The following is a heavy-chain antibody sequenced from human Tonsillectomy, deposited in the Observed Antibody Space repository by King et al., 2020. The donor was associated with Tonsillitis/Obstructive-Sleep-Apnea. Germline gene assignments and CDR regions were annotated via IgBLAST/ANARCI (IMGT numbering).Heavy chain of an antibody. V-gene: IGHV5-10-1*01. CDR2: IDPSDSYT. CDR1: GYSFTSYW. J-gene: IGHJ4*02. CDR3: ARPGGYCTGGVCYGY. Sequence: QLVQSGAEVKKPGESLRISCKGSGYSFTSYWISWVRQMPGKGLEWMGRIDPSDSYTNYRPSFQTHVTISADKSFSIAYLQWSSLKASDTAMYYCARPGGYCTGGVCYGYWGQGTLVTVSS. D-gene: IGHD2-8*02.